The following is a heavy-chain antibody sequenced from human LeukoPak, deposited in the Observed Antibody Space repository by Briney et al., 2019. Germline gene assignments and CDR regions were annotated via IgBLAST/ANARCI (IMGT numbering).Heavy chain of an antibody. CDR1: GGSISSGGYY. CDR3: ARAPFPTLAGTNHEGAFDI. CDR2: IYYSGST. J-gene: IGHJ3*02. Sequence: PSETLSLTCTVSGGSISSGGYYWSWIRQHPGKGLEWIGYIYYSGSTYYNPSLKSRVTISVDTSKNQFSLKLSSVTAADTAVYYCARAPFPTLAGTNHEGAFDIWGQGTMVTVSS. D-gene: IGHD2-8*01. V-gene: IGHV4-31*03.